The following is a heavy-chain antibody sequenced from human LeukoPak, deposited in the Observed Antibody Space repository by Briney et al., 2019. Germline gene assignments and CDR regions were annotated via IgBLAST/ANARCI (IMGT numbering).Heavy chain of an antibody. D-gene: IGHD3-10*01. CDR2: IKQDGSEK. Sequence: GGSLRLSCAASGFTFSSYWMSWVRQAPGKGLEWVANIKQDGSEKYYVDSVKGRFTISRDNAKNSLYLQMNSLRAEDTAVYYCARDRIDSGYGVAFDFWGQGTMVTVSS. CDR3: ARDRIDSGYGVAFDF. CDR1: GFTFSSYW. V-gene: IGHV3-7*01. J-gene: IGHJ3*01.